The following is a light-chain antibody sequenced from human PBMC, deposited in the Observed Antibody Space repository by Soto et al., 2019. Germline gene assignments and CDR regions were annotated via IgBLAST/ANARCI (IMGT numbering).Light chain of an antibody. CDR1: PSVSSY. CDR2: DAS. Sequence: EIVLTQSPATLSLFPGEKPTSSSRASPSVSSYLAWYQQKPGQAPRLLIYDASNRATGIPARFSGSGSGTDFTLTISSLEPEDFAVYYCQQRSNWPLTFGGGTKVDIK. CDR3: QQRSNWPLT. V-gene: IGKV3-11*01. J-gene: IGKJ4*01.